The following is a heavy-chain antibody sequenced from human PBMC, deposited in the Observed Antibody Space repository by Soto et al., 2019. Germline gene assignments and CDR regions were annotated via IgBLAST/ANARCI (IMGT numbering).Heavy chain of an antibody. CDR2: ISSSSYI. J-gene: IGHJ4*02. CDR3: ASFSSSIAARPVDY. CDR1: GFTFSSYS. V-gene: IGHV3-21*01. D-gene: IGHD6-6*01. Sequence: GESLKISCAASGFTFSSYSMNWVRQAPGRGLEWVSSISSSSYIYYADSVKGRFTISRDNAKNSLYLQMNSLRAEDTAVYYCASFSSSIAARPVDYWGQGTLVTVSS.